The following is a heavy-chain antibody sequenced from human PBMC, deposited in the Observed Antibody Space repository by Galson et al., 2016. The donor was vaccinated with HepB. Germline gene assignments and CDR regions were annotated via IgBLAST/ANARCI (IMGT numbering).Heavy chain of an antibody. CDR1: GGTFGNYA. CDR2: IIPIFGTT. D-gene: IGHD3-22*01. J-gene: IGHJ5*02. Sequence: SVKVSCKASGGTFGNYAISWVRQAPGQGLEWMGGIIPIFGTTHYAQKFQDRVTITADESTSTAYMDLSSLTSEDTAIYYCARALYFYASTLYYSGHNYFDPWGQGTLVTVSS. CDR3: ARALYFYASTLYYSGHNYFDP. V-gene: IGHV1-69*13.